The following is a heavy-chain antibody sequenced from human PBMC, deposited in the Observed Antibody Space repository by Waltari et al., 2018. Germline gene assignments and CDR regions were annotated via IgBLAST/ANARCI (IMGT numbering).Heavy chain of an antibody. CDR1: GGTFSSHD. CDR3: ARDCSGGSCYYGMDV. CDR2: IIPIFGTA. D-gene: IGHD2-15*01. V-gene: IGHV1-69*13. Sequence: QVQLVQSGAEVKKPGSSVKVSCKASGGTFSSHDTSWVRQAPGQGLEWMGGIIPIFGTANYAQKFQGRVTITADESTSTAYMELSSLRSEDTAVYYCARDCSGGSCYYGMDVWGQGTTVTVSS. J-gene: IGHJ6*02.